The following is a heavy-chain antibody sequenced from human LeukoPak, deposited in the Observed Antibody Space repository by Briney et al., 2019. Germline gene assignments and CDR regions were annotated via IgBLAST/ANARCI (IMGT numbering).Heavy chain of an antibody. V-gene: IGHV3-7*01. CDR1: GFTFSSYG. CDR3: ARGSNRLYYMDV. Sequence: GGSLRLSCAASGFTFSSYGMHWVRQAPGKGLEWVANIKQDGSEKYYVDSVKGRFTISRDNAKNSLYLQMNSLRAEDTAVYYCARGSNRLYYMDVWGKGTTVTVSS. J-gene: IGHJ6*03. CDR2: IKQDGSEK. D-gene: IGHD4/OR15-4a*01.